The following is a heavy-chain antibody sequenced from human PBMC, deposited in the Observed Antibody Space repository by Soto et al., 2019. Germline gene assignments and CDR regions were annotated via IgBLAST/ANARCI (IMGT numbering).Heavy chain of an antibody. CDR1: GGSFSGYY. J-gene: IGHJ6*02. V-gene: IGHV4-34*01. Sequence: PSETLSLTCAVYGGSFSGYYWSWIRQPPGKGLEWIGEINHSGSTNYNPTLKSRVTISVDTSKNQFSLKLSSVTAADTAVYYCARGGVINGYVGGYYYGMDVWGQGTTVTVSS. CDR2: INHSGST. D-gene: IGHD3-16*01. CDR3: ARGGVINGYVGGYYYGMDV.